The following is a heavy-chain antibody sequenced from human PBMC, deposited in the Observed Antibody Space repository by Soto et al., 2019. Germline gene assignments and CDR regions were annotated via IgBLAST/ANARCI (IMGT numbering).Heavy chain of an antibody. V-gene: IGHV4-59*11. CDR2: IYYTGST. Sequence: QVHLQESGPGLVKPSETLSLTCTVSGGSINNHYWSWIRQPPGEGLEWIGYIYYTGSTNYNPSLKSPVTMSVDTSKNQFSLNLASLTAADTAIYYCARANWYSEYWGQGTLVTVSS. CDR1: GGSINNHY. CDR3: ARANWYSEY. J-gene: IGHJ4*02. D-gene: IGHD7-27*01.